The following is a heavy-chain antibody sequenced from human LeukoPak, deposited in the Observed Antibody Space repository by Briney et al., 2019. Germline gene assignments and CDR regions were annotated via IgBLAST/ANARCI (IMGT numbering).Heavy chain of an antibody. V-gene: IGHV3-23*01. D-gene: IGHD3-3*01. CDR2: ISGSGGST. CDR1: GFTFSSYG. J-gene: IGHJ4*02. CDR3: AKAGSQFLLFDY. Sequence: GGSLRLSCAASGFTFSSYGMSWVRQAPGKGLEWVSAISGSGGSTYYADSVKGRFTISRDNSKNTLYLQMNSLRAEDTAVYYCAKAGSQFLLFDYWGQGTLVTVSS.